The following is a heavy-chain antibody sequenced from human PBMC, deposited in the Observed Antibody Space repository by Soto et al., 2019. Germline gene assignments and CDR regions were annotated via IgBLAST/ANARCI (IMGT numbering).Heavy chain of an antibody. CDR2: IIPILGIA. D-gene: IGHD3-16*02. CDR1: GGTFSSYT. J-gene: IGHJ4*02. V-gene: IGHV1-69*02. CDR3: ARVHDYIWGSYRYRYLDY. Sequence: QVQLVQPGAEVKKPGSSVKVSCKASGGTFSSYTISWVRQAPGQGLEWMGRIIPILGIANYAQKFQGRVTITADKSTSTAYMELSSLRSEDTSVYYCARVHDYIWGSYRYRYLDYWGQGTLVTVSS.